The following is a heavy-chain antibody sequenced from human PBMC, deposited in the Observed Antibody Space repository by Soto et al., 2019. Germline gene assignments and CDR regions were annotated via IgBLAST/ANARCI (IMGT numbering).Heavy chain of an antibody. CDR3: GRILRHKYYPPDY. CDR2: IFSNDEK. CDR1: GISLSNDRTG. V-gene: IGHV2-26*01. D-gene: IGHD1-26*01. J-gene: IGHJ4*02. Sequence: SGPTLVNPTETLTLTCTVSGISLSNDRTGVSWLRQPPGKALEWVQHIFSNDEKFYSTSLKNRLTIPKDTSKSQVFLIMTNMVRVDTGTYFCGRILRHKYYPPDYWGQGLQVTVSS.